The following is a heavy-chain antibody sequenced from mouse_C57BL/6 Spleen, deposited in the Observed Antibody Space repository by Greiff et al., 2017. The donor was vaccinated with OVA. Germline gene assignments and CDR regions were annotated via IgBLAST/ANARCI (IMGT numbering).Heavy chain of an antibody. D-gene: IGHD4-1*01. CDR3: ARMAGTYPLDY. J-gene: IGHJ2*01. CDR1: GYAFSSSW. CDR2: IYPGDGDT. V-gene: IGHV1-82*01. Sequence: QVQLKESGPELVKPGASVKISCKASGYAFSSSWMNWVKQRPGKGLEWIGRIYPGDGDTNYNGKFKGKATLTADKSSSTAYMQLSSLTSEDSAVYFCARMAGTYPLDYWGQGTTLTVSS.